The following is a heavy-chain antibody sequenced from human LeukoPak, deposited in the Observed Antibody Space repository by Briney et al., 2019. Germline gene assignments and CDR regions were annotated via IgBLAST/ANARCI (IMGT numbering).Heavy chain of an antibody. CDR1: GFTFSSYA. CDR3: AKDAYCGGDSFKSDYYMDV. J-gene: IGHJ6*03. V-gene: IGHV3-23*01. D-gene: IGHD2-21*01. CDR2: ISGSGGST. Sequence: GGSLRLSCAASGFTFSSYAMSWVRQAPGKGLEWVSAISGSGGSTYYADSVKGRFTISRDNSKNTLYLQMNSLRAEDTAVYYCAKDAYCGGDSFKSDYYMDVWGKGTTVTVSS.